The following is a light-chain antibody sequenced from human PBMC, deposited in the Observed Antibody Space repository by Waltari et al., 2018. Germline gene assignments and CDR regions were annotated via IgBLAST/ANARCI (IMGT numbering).Light chain of an antibody. Sequence: SSELTQDPAVSVALGQTVRITCQGDSLRHYYANWYQQKPGQAPVLVIDGKNSRPWGIPDRFSIATSGNTASLIITGAQAEDEADYYCTPRDTTTYHLGVFGGGTKLTVL. CDR3: TPRDTTTYHLGV. CDR1: SLRHYY. V-gene: IGLV3-19*01. CDR2: GKN. J-gene: IGLJ3*02.